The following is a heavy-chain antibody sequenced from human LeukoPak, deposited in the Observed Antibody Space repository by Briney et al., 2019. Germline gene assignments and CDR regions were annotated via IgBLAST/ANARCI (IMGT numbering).Heavy chain of an antibody. CDR1: GFTFSNAW. D-gene: IGHD5-18*01. Sequence: PGGSLRLSCAASGFTFSNAWMSWVRQAPGKGLEWVGRIKSKTDGGTTDYAAPVKGRFTISRDDSKNTLYLQMNSLKTEDTAVYYCTTDLGYSYGEFDYWGQGTLVTVPS. CDR2: IKSKTDGGTT. J-gene: IGHJ4*02. CDR3: TTDLGYSYGEFDY. V-gene: IGHV3-15*01.